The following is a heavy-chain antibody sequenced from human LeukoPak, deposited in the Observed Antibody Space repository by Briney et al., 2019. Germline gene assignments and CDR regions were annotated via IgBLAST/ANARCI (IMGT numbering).Heavy chain of an antibody. D-gene: IGHD3-3*01. CDR1: EFSVGSNY. V-gene: IGHV3-66*01. CDR3: ARDWSSIFGVLGGIEY. J-gene: IGHJ4*02. CDR2: IYSGGST. Sequence: PGGSLRLSCAASEFSVGSNYMTWVRQAPGKGLEWVSLIYSGGSTYYADSVKGRFTISRDSSKNTLYLQMNSLRAEDTAVYYCARDWSSIFGVLGGIEYWGQGTLVTVSS.